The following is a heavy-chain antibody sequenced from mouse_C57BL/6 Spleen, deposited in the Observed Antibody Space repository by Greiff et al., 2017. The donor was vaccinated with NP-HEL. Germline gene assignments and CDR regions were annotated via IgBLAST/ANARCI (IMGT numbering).Heavy chain of an antibody. CDR2: INYDGSST. D-gene: IGHD2-1*01. J-gene: IGHJ2*01. CDR3: AREGFYGNYYFDY. CDR1: GFTFSDYY. Sequence: DVKLVESEGGLVQPGSSMKLSCTASGFTFSDYYMAWVRQVPEKGLEWVANINYDGSSTYYLDSLKSRFIISRDNAKNILYLQMSSLKSEDTATYYCAREGFYGNYYFDYWGQGTTLTVSS. V-gene: IGHV5-16*01.